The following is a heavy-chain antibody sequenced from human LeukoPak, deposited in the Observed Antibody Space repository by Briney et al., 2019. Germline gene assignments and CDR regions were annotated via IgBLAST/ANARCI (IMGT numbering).Heavy chain of an antibody. V-gene: IGHV1-2*04. D-gene: IGHD6-13*01. CDR3: AREGSSSWYDY. CDR1: GYTFTGYY. J-gene: IGHJ4*02. CDR2: INPNSGGT. Sequence: GASVKVSCKASGYTFTGYYMHWVRQAPGQGLEWMGWINPNSGGTNYARKFQGWVTMTRDTSISTAYMELSRLRSDDTAVYYCAREGSSSWYDYWGQGTLVTVSS.